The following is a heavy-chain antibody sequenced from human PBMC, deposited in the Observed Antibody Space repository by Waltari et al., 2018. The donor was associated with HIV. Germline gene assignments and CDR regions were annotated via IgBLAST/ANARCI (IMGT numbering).Heavy chain of an antibody. D-gene: IGHD5-12*01. V-gene: IGHV3-23*01. Sequence: EVQLLESGGALVQPGGSLRLSCAASGCSFSLYAMTWVRQAPGKGLEWVSAVSGSGANTYYADAVKGRFTVSRDNSKNTIYLQMDSLRAEDTAVYYCAKDTFNLSGYFHYWGQGTLVTVSS. J-gene: IGHJ4*02. CDR3: AKDTFNLSGYFHY. CDR1: GCSFSLYA. CDR2: VSGSGANT.